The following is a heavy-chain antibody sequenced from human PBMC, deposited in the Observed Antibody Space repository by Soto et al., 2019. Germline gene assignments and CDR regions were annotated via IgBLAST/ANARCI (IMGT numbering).Heavy chain of an antibody. V-gene: IGHV1-58*01. Sequence: QMQLVQSGPEVKKPGTSVKVSCKASGFTFTSSAVQWVRQARGQRLAGIGWIVVGSGNTNYAQKFQERVTITRDRSTITAYMELSSLRSEDTAVYYCASSGVGRDYEVDAFDIWGQGTMVTVSS. CDR2: IVVGSGNT. CDR3: ASSGVGRDYEVDAFDI. CDR1: GFTFTSSA. D-gene: IGHD4-17*01. J-gene: IGHJ3*02.